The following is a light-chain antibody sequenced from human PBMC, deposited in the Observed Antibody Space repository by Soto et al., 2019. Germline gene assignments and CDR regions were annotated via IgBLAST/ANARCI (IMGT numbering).Light chain of an antibody. CDR2: EVS. CDR3: SSHTSSSTLSVL. CDR1: SSDFGAYNY. Sequence: QSVLTQPASVSGSPGQSITISCTGTSSDFGAYNYVSWYQQHPGKAPKLMIYEVSNRPSGVSDRFSGSKSGNTASLTIPGLQYEDEALYYCSSHTSSSTLSVLFGGGTKLTVL. J-gene: IGLJ2*01. V-gene: IGLV2-14*01.